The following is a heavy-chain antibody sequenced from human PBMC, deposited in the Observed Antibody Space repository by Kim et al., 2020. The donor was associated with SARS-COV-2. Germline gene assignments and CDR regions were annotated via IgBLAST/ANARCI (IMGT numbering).Heavy chain of an antibody. J-gene: IGHJ4*02. Sequence: YADSVKGRFTISRDNSKNTTYLQMNSLRVEDTAVYYCAKIKSGSGYYYDFWGQGTLVTVSS. V-gene: IGHV3-23*01. CDR3: AKIKSGSGYYYDF. D-gene: IGHD3-22*01.